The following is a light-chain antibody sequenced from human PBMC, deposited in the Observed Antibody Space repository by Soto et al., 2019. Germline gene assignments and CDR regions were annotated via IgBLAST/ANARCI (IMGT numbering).Light chain of an antibody. J-gene: IGLJ2*01. CDR2: EGS. V-gene: IGLV2-23*01. CDR1: SSDVGSYNF. CDR3: CSFAGSSTWV. Sequence: QSVLTQPASVSGSPGQSITISCTGNSSDVGSYNFVSWYQHHPGKAPKLMIYEGSKRPSGVSDRFSGSKSGNTASLTVSGLQAEDEAHYYCCSFAGSSTWVFGGGTKVTVL.